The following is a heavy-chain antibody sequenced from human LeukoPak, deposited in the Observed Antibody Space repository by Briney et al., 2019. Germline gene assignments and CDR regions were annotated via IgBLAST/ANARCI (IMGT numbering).Heavy chain of an antibody. D-gene: IGHD3-16*01. Sequence: PGGSLRLSCAASGFTFNNAWMSWVRQAPGKGLEWVGRIKSQTNGGATDYAAPVKGRFTISRDDSKNTLYLQMNSLKTEDTAVYYCATLYQTDPWGQGTPVTVSS. J-gene: IGHJ5*02. V-gene: IGHV3-15*01. CDR3: ATLYQTDP. CDR2: IKSQTNGGAT. CDR1: GFTFNNAW.